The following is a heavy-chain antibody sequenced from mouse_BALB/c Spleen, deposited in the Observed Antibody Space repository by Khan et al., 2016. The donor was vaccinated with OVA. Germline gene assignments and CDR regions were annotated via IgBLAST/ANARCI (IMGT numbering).Heavy chain of an antibody. J-gene: IGHJ4*01. CDR1: GFTFNIYA. D-gene: IGHD1-1*01. V-gene: IGHV10-1*02. Sequence: EVELVESGGGLVQPKGSLKLSCAASGFTFNIYAMNWVRQGPGKGVEWVARIRSKSNNYASYYADSVKDRITISIDDSQSMLYLQMNNLKTEDTATYYCVRHACVSSYYDMDDWGQGTSVTVSS. CDR2: IRSKSNNYAS. CDR3: VRHACVSSYYDMDD.